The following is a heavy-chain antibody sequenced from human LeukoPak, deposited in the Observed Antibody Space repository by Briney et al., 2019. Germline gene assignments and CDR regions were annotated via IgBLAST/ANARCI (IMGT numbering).Heavy chain of an antibody. D-gene: IGHD3-9*01. CDR2: IHWNGDTT. CDR3: ARGLRYYYYYYMDV. Sequence: GGSLRPSCAASGFTFDDYGMNWVRQAPGKGLEWISGIHWNGDTTNYAASVEGRFTISRDNAKNSLYLQMNSLRAEDTALYYCARGLRYYYYYYMDVWGKGTTVTVSS. J-gene: IGHJ6*03. CDR1: GFTFDDYG. V-gene: IGHV3-20*04.